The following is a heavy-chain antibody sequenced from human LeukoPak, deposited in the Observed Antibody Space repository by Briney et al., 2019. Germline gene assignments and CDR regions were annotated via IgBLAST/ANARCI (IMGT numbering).Heavy chain of an antibody. CDR3: ARDSRTTGEVKFDP. V-gene: IGHV4-4*07. CDR1: GGSISNYY. D-gene: IGHD4-17*01. Sequence: SETLSLTCTVSGGSISNYYLSWIRQPAGKGLEWIGRIYSRVTTYNPSLKSRVTMSADTSRNHVSLTLNSVTAADTAVYYCARDSRTTGEVKFDPWGQGTLVTVSS. J-gene: IGHJ5*02. CDR2: IYSRVT.